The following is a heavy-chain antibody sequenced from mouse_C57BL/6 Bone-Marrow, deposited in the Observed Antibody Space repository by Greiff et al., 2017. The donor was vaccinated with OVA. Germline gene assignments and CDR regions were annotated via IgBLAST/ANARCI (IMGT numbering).Heavy chain of an antibody. CDR2: IYPGDGDT. V-gene: IGHV1-82*01. D-gene: IGHD1-1*01. J-gene: IGHJ2*01. CDR1: GYAFSSSW. Sequence: QVQLQQSGPELVKPGASVKISCKASGYAFSSSWMNWVKQRPGKGLEWIGRIYPGDGDTNYNGKFKGKATLTADKSSSTAYMQLSSLTSEDSAFYCWARFEGFTRVVRGFDYWGQGTTLTVSS. CDR3: ARFEGFTRVVRGFDY.